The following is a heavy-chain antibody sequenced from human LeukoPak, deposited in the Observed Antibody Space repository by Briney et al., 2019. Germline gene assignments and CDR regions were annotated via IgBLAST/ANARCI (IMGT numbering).Heavy chain of an antibody. CDR1: GFTFSSYA. V-gene: IGHV3-23*01. D-gene: IGHD2-2*01. J-gene: IGHJ4*02. CDR3: AKDRYCSSTSCYSCFDY. CDR2: ISGSGGST. Sequence: GGSLRLSCAASGFTFSSYAMSWVRQAPGKGLEWVSAISGSGGSTYYADSVKGRFTISRDNSKNTLYLQMNSLRAEDTAVYYCAKDRYCSSTSCYSCFDYWGRGTLVTVSS.